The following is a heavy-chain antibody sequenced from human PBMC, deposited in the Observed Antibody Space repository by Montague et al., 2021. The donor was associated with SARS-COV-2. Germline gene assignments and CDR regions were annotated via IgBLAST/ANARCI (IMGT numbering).Heavy chain of an antibody. D-gene: IGHD1-26*01. J-gene: IGHJ6*02. CDR2: IDWDGDK. Sequence: PALVNPTQTLTLTCSFSGFSLSTTGMCISWIRQPPGKALEWLALIDWDGDKYYRTSLKTRLTISKDTSKDQVVLTMTKMDPVDTATYYCARVGFGHYDAVDVWGQGTTVTVSS. CDR3: ARVGFGHYDAVDV. V-gene: IGHV2-70*13. CDR1: GFSLSTTGMC.